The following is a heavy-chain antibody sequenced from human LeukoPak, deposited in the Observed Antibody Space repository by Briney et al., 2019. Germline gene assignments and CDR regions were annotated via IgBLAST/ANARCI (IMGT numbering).Heavy chain of an antibody. Sequence: GGSLRLSCSASGFTFSSYAMSWVRQAPGKGLEWVSAISGSGGSTYYADSVKGRFTISRDNSKNTLYLQMNSLRAEDTAVYYCAKGFRKQWLVFDYWGQGTLVTVSS. J-gene: IGHJ4*02. D-gene: IGHD6-19*01. V-gene: IGHV3-23*01. CDR3: AKGFRKQWLVFDY. CDR1: GFTFSSYA. CDR2: ISGSGGST.